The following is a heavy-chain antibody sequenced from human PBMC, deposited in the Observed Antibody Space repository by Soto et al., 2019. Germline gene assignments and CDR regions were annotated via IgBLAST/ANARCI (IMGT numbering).Heavy chain of an antibody. CDR2: ISGSGGRT. Sequence: EVQLLESGGGLVQPGGSLRLSCAASGFTFSSYAMTWVRQAPGTGLEWVSGISGSGGRTYDADSVKGRFTISRDNSKNTLSLQMNSLRGDDTAVYYSAKDQEVRSELEVRYLDPWGRGTLVTVSS. J-gene: IGHJ2*01. CDR3: AKDQEVRSELEVRYLDP. V-gene: IGHV3-23*01. D-gene: IGHD1-1*01. CDR1: GFTFSSYA.